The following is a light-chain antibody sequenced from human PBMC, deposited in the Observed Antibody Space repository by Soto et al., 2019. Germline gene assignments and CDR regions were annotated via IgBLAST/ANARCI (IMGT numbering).Light chain of an antibody. V-gene: IGLV1-44*01. CDR2: SSN. CDR3: AAWDDSLNGRVV. J-gene: IGLJ3*02. CDR1: SSNIGSNV. Sequence: QSVLTQPPSASGTPGQRVTISCSGSSSNIGSNVVHWYQQLPGTAPKLLIYSSNQRPSGVPDRFSGSKSGTSASLAISGLQSEDEADYYCAAWDDSLNGRVVFGGGTKLTVL.